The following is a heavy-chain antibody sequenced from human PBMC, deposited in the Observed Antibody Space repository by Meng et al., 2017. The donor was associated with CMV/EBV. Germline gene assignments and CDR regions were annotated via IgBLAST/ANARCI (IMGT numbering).Heavy chain of an antibody. CDR3: ARNVDYGMDV. CDR1: GFTFSSYG. V-gene: IGHV3-30*02. D-gene: IGHD5-12*01. Sequence: GESLKISCAASGFTFSSYGMHWVRQAPGKGLEWVAFIRYDGSNKYYADSVKGRFTISRDNSKNTLYLQMNSLRAEDTAVYYCARNVDYGMDVWGQGTTVTVSS. CDR2: IRYDGSNK. J-gene: IGHJ6*02.